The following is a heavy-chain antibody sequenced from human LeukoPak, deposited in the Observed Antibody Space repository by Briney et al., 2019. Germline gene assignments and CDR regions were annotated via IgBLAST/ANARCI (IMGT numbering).Heavy chain of an antibody. CDR1: GFTFSSYG. CDR2: IRYDGSNK. D-gene: IGHD3-22*01. CDR3: SGPNNYYDSSGYYDAFDI. J-gene: IGHJ3*02. V-gene: IGHV3-30*02. Sequence: GGSLRLSCAASGFTFSSYGMHWVRQAPGKGLEWVAFIRYDGSNKYYADSVKGRFTISRDNSKNTLYLQMNSLRAEDTAVYYCSGPNNYYDSSGYYDAFDIWGQGTMVTVSS.